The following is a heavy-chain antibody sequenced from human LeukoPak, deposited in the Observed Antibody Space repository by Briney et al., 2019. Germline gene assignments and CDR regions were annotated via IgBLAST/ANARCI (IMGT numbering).Heavy chain of an antibody. Sequence: SETLSLTCTVSGGSISSSTYFWGWIRQPPGRGLEWIGTIYYSGSTYYNPSLKSRVTISVDTSKNQFSLKLSSVTAADTAVYYCARDLSGNTATRRHLIFDIWGQGTMVTVSS. CDR1: GGSISSSTYF. D-gene: IGHD5-18*01. J-gene: IGHJ3*02. CDR2: IYYSGST. CDR3: ARDLSGNTATRRHLIFDI. V-gene: IGHV4-39*07.